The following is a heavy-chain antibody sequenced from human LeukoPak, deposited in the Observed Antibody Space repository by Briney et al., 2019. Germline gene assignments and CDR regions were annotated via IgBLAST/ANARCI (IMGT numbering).Heavy chain of an antibody. CDR3: AKDRGGFDWYQDY. D-gene: IGHD3-9*01. J-gene: IGHJ4*02. CDR2: ISGGDRST. Sequence: PGGSLRLSCAASGFTFSSYAMSWVRQAPGRGLEWVSSISGGDRSTHYADSVKGRFTISRDSSKNTLYLQMSSLRAEDTAVYYCAKDRGGFDWYQDYWGQGTLVTVSS. CDR1: GFTFSSYA. V-gene: IGHV3-23*01.